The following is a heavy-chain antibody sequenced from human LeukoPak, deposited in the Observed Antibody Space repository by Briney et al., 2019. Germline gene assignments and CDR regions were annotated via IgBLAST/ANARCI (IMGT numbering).Heavy chain of an antibody. CDR1: GYTFTSYY. CDR3: AKDRWRDGSSSFDN. CDR2: INPSGGST. Sequence: SVKVSCKASGYTFTSYYMHWVRRAPGQRLEWMGIINPSGGSTSYAQKLQGRVTMTTDTSTSTAYMELRSLRSDDTAVYYCAKDRWRDGSSSFDNWGQGTLVTVSS. V-gene: IGHV1-46*01. J-gene: IGHJ4*02. D-gene: IGHD6-6*01.